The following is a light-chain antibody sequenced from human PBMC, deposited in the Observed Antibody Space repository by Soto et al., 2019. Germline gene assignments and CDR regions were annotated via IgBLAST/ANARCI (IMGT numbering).Light chain of an antibody. V-gene: IGKV3-15*01. CDR3: QQYGSSPPYT. Sequence: EIVMTQSPATLSVSPGERATLSCRASQSVSSNLAWYQQKPGQAPRLLIYGASTRATGIPARFSGSGSGTDFTLTISRLEPEDFVVYYCQQYGSSPPYTFGQGTKLEIK. J-gene: IGKJ2*01. CDR2: GAS. CDR1: QSVSSN.